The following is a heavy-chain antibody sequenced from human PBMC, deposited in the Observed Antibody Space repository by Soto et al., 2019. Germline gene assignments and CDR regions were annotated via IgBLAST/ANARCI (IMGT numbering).Heavy chain of an antibody. D-gene: IGHD2-15*01. CDR3: AREPRGGPQYYFDY. J-gene: IGHJ4*02. CDR2: INSSGSTI. CDR1: GFTFSSYE. V-gene: IGHV3-48*03. Sequence: PGGSLRLSCAASGFTFSSYEMNWVRQAPGKGLEWVSYINSSGSTIYYADSVKGRFTISRDNAKNSLYLQMNSLRAEDTAVYYCAREPRGGPQYYFDYWGQGTLVTVSS.